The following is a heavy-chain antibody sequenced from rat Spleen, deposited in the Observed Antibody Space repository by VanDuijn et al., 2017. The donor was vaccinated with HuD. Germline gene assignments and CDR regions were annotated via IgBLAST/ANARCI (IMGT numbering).Heavy chain of an antibody. D-gene: IGHD1-5*01. V-gene: IGHV5-25*01. Sequence: EVQLVESGGGLVQPGRSMKLSCAASGFTFSNYYMAWVRQAPTKGLEWVASINTGRSNTYYRDPVKGRFTISRDNAKSPLYLQMDSLRSEDTATYYCSKPPYWYPFAYWGQGTLVTVSS. CDR3: SKPPYWYPFAY. CDR2: INTGRSNT. J-gene: IGHJ3*01. CDR1: GFTFSNYY.